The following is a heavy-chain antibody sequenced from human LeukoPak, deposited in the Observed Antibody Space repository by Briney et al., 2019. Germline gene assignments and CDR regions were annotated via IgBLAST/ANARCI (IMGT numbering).Heavy chain of an antibody. CDR2: IYYSGST. CDR1: GGSISSGDYY. CDR3: ARDRLLPDFWSGYYVDY. J-gene: IGHJ4*02. Sequence: PSQTLSLTCTVSGGSISSGDYYWSWIRQPPGKGLEWIGYIYYSGSTYYNPSLKSRVTISVDTSKNQFSLKLSSVTAADTAVYYCARDRLLPDFWSGYYVDYWGQGTLVTVSS. D-gene: IGHD3-3*01. V-gene: IGHV4-30-4*08.